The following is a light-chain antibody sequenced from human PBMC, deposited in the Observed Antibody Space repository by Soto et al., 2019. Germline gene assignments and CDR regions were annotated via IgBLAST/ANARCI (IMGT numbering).Light chain of an antibody. V-gene: IGKV3-20*01. CDR3: QQDYNSPLT. CDR2: AAS. Sequence: LVFTQSPGTLSLSPGERATLSCRASQSVSSNYLGWFQQTPGQAPRLLIYAASSRATGIPERFSGSGSGTDFTLTISRLQPEDFAAYYCQQDYNSPLTFGGGTKVDIK. J-gene: IGKJ4*01. CDR1: QSVSSNY.